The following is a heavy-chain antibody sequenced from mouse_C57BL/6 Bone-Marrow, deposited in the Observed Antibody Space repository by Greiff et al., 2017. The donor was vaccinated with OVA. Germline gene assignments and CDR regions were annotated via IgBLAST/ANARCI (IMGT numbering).Heavy chain of an antibody. D-gene: IGHD2-4*01. CDR2: IYPGDGDT. CDR1: GYAFSSSW. Sequence: QVQLQQSGPELVKPGASVKISCKASGYAFSSSWMNWVKQRPGKGLEWIGRIYPGDGDTTYNGKFKGKATLTADKSSSTAYMQLSSLTSEDSAVYFCARAITTGAMDYWGQGTSVTVSS. CDR3: ARAITTGAMDY. V-gene: IGHV1-82*01. J-gene: IGHJ4*01.